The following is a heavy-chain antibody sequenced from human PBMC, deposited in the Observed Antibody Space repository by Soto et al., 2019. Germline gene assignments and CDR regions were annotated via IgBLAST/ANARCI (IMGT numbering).Heavy chain of an antibody. D-gene: IGHD3-3*01. CDR2: IWYDGSNK. CDR3: ARDPEGGVTPSTLTMDY. Sequence: QVQLVESGGGVVQPGRSLRLSCAASGFTFSSYGMHWVRQAPGKGLEWVAVIWYDGSNKYYADSVKGRFTISRDNSKKTLYLQMNSLRAEDTAVYYCARDPEGGVTPSTLTMDYWGQGTLVTVSS. CDR1: GFTFSSYG. J-gene: IGHJ4*02. V-gene: IGHV3-33*01.